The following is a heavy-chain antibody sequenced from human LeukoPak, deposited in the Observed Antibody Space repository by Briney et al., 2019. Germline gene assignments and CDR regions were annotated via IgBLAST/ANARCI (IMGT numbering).Heavy chain of an antibody. V-gene: IGHV3-33*01. J-gene: IGHJ4*02. CDR3: ARGRTNYYDSSGYSPEDY. Sequence: PGGSLRLSCAASGFTFSSYGMHWVRQAPGKGLEWVAVIWYDGSSKYYADSVKGRFTISRDNAKNSLYLQMNSLRAEDTAVYYCARGRTNYYDSSGYSPEDYWGQGTLVTVSS. CDR2: IWYDGSSK. D-gene: IGHD3-22*01. CDR1: GFTFSSYG.